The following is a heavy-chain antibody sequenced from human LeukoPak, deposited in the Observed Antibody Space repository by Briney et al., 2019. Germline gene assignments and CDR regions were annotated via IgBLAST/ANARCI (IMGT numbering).Heavy chain of an antibody. D-gene: IGHD6-19*01. Sequence: GGSLRLSCAASGFTFSSYGMHWVRQAPGKGLEWVAVISYDGSNKYYADSVEGRFTISRDNSKNTLYLQMNSLRAEDTAVYYCAKDAGGLAYWGQGTLVTVSS. J-gene: IGHJ4*02. CDR2: ISYDGSNK. CDR3: AKDAGGLAY. V-gene: IGHV3-30*18. CDR1: GFTFSSYG.